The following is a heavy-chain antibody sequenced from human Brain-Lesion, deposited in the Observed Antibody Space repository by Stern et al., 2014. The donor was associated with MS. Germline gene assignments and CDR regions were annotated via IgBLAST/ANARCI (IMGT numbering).Heavy chain of an antibody. CDR2: IYYSGNT. J-gene: IGHJ5*02. Sequence: QLQLQESGPGLVKPSETLSLTCTVAGGSVSSTSYAWAWIRQPPGKGLEWIGTIYYSGNTYYSPSLKSRLTISLHTAKNTFSLQLGSVTAADTAVYYCAGEEDIRYCSGGSCTGNWFDPWGQGTLVTVSS. CDR3: AGEEDIRYCSGGSCTGNWFDP. V-gene: IGHV4-39*01. D-gene: IGHD2-15*01. CDR1: GGSVSSTSYA.